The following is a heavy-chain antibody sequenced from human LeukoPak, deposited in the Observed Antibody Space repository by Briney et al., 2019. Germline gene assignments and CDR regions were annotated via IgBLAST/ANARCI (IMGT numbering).Heavy chain of an antibody. J-gene: IGHJ4*02. CDR1: GYTFTSYG. V-gene: IGHV1-18*01. CDR3: ARSPGRLISVSSDY. CDR2: ISAYNGNT. Sequence: ASVKVSCKASGYTFTSYGISWVRQAPGQGLEWMGWISAYNGNTNYAQKLQGRVTMTTDTSTSTAYMELRSLRSDDTAVYYCARSPGRLISVSSDYWGQGTLVTVSS. D-gene: IGHD5/OR15-5a*01.